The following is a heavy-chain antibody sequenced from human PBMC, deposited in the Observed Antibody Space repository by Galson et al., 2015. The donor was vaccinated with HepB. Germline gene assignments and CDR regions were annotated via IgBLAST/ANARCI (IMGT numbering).Heavy chain of an antibody. Sequence: SLRLSCAASGFTFSNAWMSWVRQAPGKGLEWVGRIKSKTDGGTTDYAAPVKGRFTISRDDSKNTLYLQMNSLKTEDTAVYYCTTDLGVPAAIVAFDIWGQGTMFTVSS. J-gene: IGHJ3*02. V-gene: IGHV3-15*01. D-gene: IGHD2-2*02. CDR1: GFTFSNAW. CDR3: TTDLGVPAAIVAFDI. CDR2: IKSKTDGGTT.